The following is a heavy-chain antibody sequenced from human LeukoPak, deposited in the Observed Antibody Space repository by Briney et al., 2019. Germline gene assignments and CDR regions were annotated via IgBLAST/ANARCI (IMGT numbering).Heavy chain of an antibody. D-gene: IGHD3-3*01. CDR3: ARERYYDFWSGYRNWFDP. Sequence: GSLRLSCAASGFTFSSFALSWIRQPPGKGLEWIGEINHSGSTNYNPSLKSRVTISVDTSKNQFSLKLSSVTAADTAVYYCARERYYDFWSGYRNWFDPWGQGTLVTVSS. J-gene: IGHJ5*02. CDR2: INHSGST. CDR1: GFTFSSFA. V-gene: IGHV4-34*01.